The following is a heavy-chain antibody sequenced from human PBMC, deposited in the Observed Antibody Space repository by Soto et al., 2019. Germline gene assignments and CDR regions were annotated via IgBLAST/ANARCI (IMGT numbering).Heavy chain of an antibody. CDR3: AREDYYDSSGYAGPLDV. CDR1: GYTFTSYG. Sequence: ASVKVSCKASGYTFTSYGISWVRQAPGQGLEWMGWISAYNGNTNYAQKLQGRVTMTTDTSTSTAYMELRSLRSDDTAVYYCAREDYYDSSGYAGPLDVWGQGTTVTVSS. D-gene: IGHD3-22*01. J-gene: IGHJ6*02. V-gene: IGHV1-18*01. CDR2: ISAYNGNT.